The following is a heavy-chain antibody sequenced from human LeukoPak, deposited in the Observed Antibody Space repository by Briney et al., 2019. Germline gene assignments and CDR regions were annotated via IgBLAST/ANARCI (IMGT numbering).Heavy chain of an antibody. CDR1: GYTFTSYD. CDR3: AREHPLLRYFDY. D-gene: IGHD2-21*02. Sequence: ASVKVSCKASGYTFTSYDINWVRQAPGQGLEWMGIINPSGGSTSYAQKFQGRVTMTRDMSTSTVYMELSSLRSEDTAVYYCAREHPLLRYFDYWGQGTLVTVSS. J-gene: IGHJ4*02. V-gene: IGHV1-46*01. CDR2: INPSGGST.